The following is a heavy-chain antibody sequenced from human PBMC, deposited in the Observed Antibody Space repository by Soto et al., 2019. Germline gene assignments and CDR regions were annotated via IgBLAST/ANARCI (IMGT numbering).Heavy chain of an antibody. CDR3: ARVHSSSWKGEGMDV. V-gene: IGHV3-74*01. CDR2: INSDGSST. CDR1: GFTFSSYW. Sequence: PGGSLRLSCAASGFTFSSYWMHWVRQAPGKGLVWVSHINSDGSSTSYADSVKGRFTISRDNAKNTLYLQMNSLRAEDTAVYYCARVHSSSWKGEGMDVWGQGTTVTVSS. J-gene: IGHJ6*02. D-gene: IGHD6-13*01.